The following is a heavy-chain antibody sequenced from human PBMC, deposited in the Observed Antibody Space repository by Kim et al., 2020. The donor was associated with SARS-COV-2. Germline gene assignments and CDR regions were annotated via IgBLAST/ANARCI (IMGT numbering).Heavy chain of an antibody. D-gene: IGHD3-10*01. CDR2: IYYSGST. Sequence: SETLSLTCTVSGGSISSYYWSWIRQPPGKGLEWIGYIYYSGSTNYNPSLKSRVTISVDTSKNQFSLKLSSVTAADTAVYYCARGTPHYYGSGPDAFDIWGQGTMVTVSS. CDR1: GGSISSYY. V-gene: IGHV4-59*01. J-gene: IGHJ3*02. CDR3: ARGTPHYYGSGPDAFDI.